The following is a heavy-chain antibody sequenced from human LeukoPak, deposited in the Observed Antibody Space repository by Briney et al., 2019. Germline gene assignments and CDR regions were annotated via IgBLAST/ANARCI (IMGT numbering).Heavy chain of an antibody. V-gene: IGHV4-38-2*01. D-gene: IGHD3-22*01. J-gene: IGHJ4*02. CDR1: GYSISSCYY. CDR3: AGYPGYYDSSGYYSTDHFDY. Sequence: SETLSLTCAVSGYSISSCYYWGWIRQPPGKGLEWIGSIYHCGSNYYNPSLRRRVTLSVDTSKHQFSLKLRSVTAADTAVYYCAGYPGYYDSSGYYSTDHFDYWGQGTLVTVSS. CDR2: IYHCGSN.